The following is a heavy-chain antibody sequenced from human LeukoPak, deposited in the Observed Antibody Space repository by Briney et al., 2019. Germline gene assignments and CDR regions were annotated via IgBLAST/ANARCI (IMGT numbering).Heavy chain of an antibody. CDR1: GFTFSSYW. CDR2: INQDGSEK. V-gene: IGHV3-7*01. Sequence: PGGSLRLSCVASGFTFSSYWMSWVRQAPGKGLEWVANINQDGSEKYDVDSAKGRFTISRDNAKNSLYLQMNSLRVADTAMSYFVRVGGGDSSSWSTTDYWGQGTRVTISS. J-gene: IGHJ4*02. CDR3: VRVGGGDSSSWSTTDY. D-gene: IGHD6-13*01.